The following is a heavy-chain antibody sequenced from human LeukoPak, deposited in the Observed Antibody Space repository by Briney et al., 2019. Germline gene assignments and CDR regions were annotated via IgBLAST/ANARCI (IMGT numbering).Heavy chain of an antibody. D-gene: IGHD1-7*01. CDR2: IYYSGST. CDR3: ASSPGDNWNYVLWFDP. Sequence: SETLSLTCTVSGGSISSSSYYWGWIRRPPGKGLEWIGSIYYSGSTYYNPSLKSRVTISVDTSKNQFSLKLSSVTAADTAVYYCASSPGDNWNYVLWFDPWGQGTLVTVSS. V-gene: IGHV4-39*07. CDR1: GGSISSSSYY. J-gene: IGHJ5*02.